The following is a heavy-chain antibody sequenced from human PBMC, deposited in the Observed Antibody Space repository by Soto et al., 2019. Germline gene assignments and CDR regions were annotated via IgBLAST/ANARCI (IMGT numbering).Heavy chain of an antibody. CDR2: IVPIVDTS. CDR3: VRVVAIPGYPDN. Sequence: QVQLVQSGAEVRQPASSVKVSCKTSGGTFSSYAISWVRQAPGQGLEWMGGIVPIVDTSTYAQKFQGRVTITADESTSTFDMELSSLRSDDTAVYYCVRVVAIPGYPDNWGQGTLVTVSS. D-gene: IGHD5-12*01. CDR1: GGTFSSYA. V-gene: IGHV1-69*12. J-gene: IGHJ4*02.